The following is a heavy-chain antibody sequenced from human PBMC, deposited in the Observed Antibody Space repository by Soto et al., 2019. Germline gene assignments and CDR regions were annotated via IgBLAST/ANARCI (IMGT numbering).Heavy chain of an antibody. CDR1: GFTFSSYG. CDR3: AKLGGCSSDDAFDI. Sequence: QVQLVESGGGVVQPGRSLRLSCAASGFTFSSYGMHWVRQAPGKGLEWVAVISYDGSNKYYADSVKGRFTISRDNSKNTLYLQMNSLRAEDTAVYYCAKLGGCSSDDAFDIWGQGTMVTVSS. CDR2: ISYDGSNK. D-gene: IGHD2-15*01. V-gene: IGHV3-30*18. J-gene: IGHJ3*02.